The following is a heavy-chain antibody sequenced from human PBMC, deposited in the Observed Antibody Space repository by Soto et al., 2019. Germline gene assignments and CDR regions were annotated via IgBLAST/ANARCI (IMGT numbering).Heavy chain of an antibody. CDR1: GYTFTSNG. V-gene: IGHV1-18*01. D-gene: IGHD4-17*01. CDR3: ARDGYGDYGY. J-gene: IGHJ4*02. Sequence: QVQLVQSGAEVKKPGTSVKVSCKASGYTFTSNGISWVRQAPGQGLEWMGWISTYNGNTNYAQKRQGRVTMTRDTTTSIAYMELRDLRSDDTAVYYCARDGYGDYGYWGQGSLVTVSS. CDR2: ISTYNGNT.